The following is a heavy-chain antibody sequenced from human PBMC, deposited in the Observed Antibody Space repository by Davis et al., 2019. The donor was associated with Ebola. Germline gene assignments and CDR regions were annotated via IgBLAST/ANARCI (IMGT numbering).Heavy chain of an antibody. CDR2: IKQDGSEK. Sequence: GESLKISCAASGFTFSSYWMSWVRQAPGKGLEWVANIKQDGSEKYYVDSVKGRFTISRDNAKNSLYLQMNSLRAEDTAVYYCARASSLGYCSSTSCYVGVYYYYYGMDVWGKGTTVTVSS. CDR3: ARASSLGYCSSTSCYVGVYYYYYGMDV. CDR1: GFTFSSYW. J-gene: IGHJ6*04. D-gene: IGHD2-2*01. V-gene: IGHV3-7*01.